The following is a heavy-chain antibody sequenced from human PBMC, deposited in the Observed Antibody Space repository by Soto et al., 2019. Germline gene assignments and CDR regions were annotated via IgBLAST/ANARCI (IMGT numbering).Heavy chain of an antibody. CDR3: ARDNRYSSGWTYFDY. V-gene: IGHV1-18*01. D-gene: IGHD6-19*01. J-gene: IGHJ4*02. CDR2: ISAYNGNT. Sequence: ASVKVSCKASGYTFTSYGISWVRQAPGQGLEWMGWISAYNGNTSYAQKLQGRVTMTTDTSTSTAYMELRSLRSDDTSVYYCARDNRYSSGWTYFDYWGQGTLVTVSS. CDR1: GYTFTSYG.